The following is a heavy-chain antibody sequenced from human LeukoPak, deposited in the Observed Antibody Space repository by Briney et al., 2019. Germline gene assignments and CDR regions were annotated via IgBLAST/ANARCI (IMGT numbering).Heavy chain of an antibody. CDR1: GYTLTELS. CDR2: FDPEDGET. Sequence: ASVKVSCKVSGYTLTELSMHWVRQAPGKGLEWMGGFDPEDGETIYAQKFQGRVTMTEDTSTDTAYMELSSLRSEDTAVYYRATARLLYCSGGSCSRRLHDAFDIWGQGTMVTVSS. J-gene: IGHJ3*02. V-gene: IGHV1-24*01. CDR3: ATARLLYCSGGSCSRRLHDAFDI. D-gene: IGHD2-15*01.